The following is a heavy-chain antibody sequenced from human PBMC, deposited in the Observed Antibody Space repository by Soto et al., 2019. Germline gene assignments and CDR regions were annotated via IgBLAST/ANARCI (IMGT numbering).Heavy chain of an antibody. CDR3: AKDADSSPEGYYFDY. CDR2: ISWDGGST. V-gene: IGHV3-43*01. Sequence: GGSLRLSCAASGFTFDDYTMHWVRQAPGKGLEWVSLISWDGGSTYYADSVKGRFTISRDNSKNSLYLQMNSLRTEDTALYYCAKDADSSPEGYYFDYWGQGTLVTVSS. CDR1: GFTFDDYT. J-gene: IGHJ4*02. D-gene: IGHD6-13*01.